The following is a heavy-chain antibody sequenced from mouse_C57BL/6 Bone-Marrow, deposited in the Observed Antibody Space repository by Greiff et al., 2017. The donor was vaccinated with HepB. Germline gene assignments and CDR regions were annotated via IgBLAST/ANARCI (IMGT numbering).Heavy chain of an antibody. CDR2: IYPRSGNT. Sequence: VQLKQSGAELARPGASVKLSCKASGYTFTSYGISWVKQRTGQGLEWIGEIYPRSGNTYYNEKFKGKATLTADKSSSTAYMELRSLTSEDSAVYFCARAYYKGYFDYWGQGTTLTVSS. CDR3: ARAYYKGYFDY. V-gene: IGHV1-81*01. CDR1: GYTFTSYG. J-gene: IGHJ2*01. D-gene: IGHD2-12*01.